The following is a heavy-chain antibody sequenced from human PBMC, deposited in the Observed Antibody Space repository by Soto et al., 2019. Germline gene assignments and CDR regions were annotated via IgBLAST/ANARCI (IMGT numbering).Heavy chain of an antibody. CDR1: GCSCSSNW. CDR2: INSDGSST. CDR3: ASLKGVAPN. V-gene: IGHV3-74*01. D-gene: IGHD3-3*01. J-gene: IGHJ4*02. Sequence: PGGALRRSCADSGCSCSSNWMHWVRQAPGKGLVWVSRINSDGSSTSYADSVKGRFTISRDNAKNTLYLQMNSLSAEDTAVYYCASLKGVAPNWGQGTLVTVSS.